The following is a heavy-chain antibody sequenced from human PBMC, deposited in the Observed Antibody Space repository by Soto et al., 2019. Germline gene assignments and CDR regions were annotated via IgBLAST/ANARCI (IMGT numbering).Heavy chain of an antibody. V-gene: IGHV1-8*01. CDR3: ARGLPNGLERRGSSDY. J-gene: IGHJ4*02. Sequence: ASVKVSCKVSGYTFTSYDINWVRQATGQGLEWMGWMNPNSGNTGHAQKFQGRVTMTRNTSISTAYMELSSLRSEDTAVYYCARGLPNGLERRGSSDYWGQGTLVTVSS. D-gene: IGHD1-1*01. CDR2: MNPNSGNT. CDR1: GYTFTSYD.